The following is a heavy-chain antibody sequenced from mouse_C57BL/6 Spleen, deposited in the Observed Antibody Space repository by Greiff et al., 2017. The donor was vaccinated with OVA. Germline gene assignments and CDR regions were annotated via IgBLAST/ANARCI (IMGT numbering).Heavy chain of an antibody. Sequence: QVQLQQPGAELVKPGASVKLSCKASGYTFTSYWMQWVKQRPGQGLEWIGEIDPSDSYTNYNQKFKGKATLTVDTSSSTAYMQLSSLTSEDSAVYYCARAEIGYAMDYWGQGTSVTVSS. J-gene: IGHJ4*01. CDR1: GYTFTSYW. CDR2: IDPSDSYT. V-gene: IGHV1-50*01. D-gene: IGHD2-14*01. CDR3: ARAEIGYAMDY.